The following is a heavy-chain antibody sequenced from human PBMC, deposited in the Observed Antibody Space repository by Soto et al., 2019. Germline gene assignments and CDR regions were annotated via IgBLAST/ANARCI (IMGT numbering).Heavy chain of an antibody. J-gene: IGHJ4*02. CDR1: GGSISSYY. D-gene: IGHD6-19*01. Sequence: ASETLSLTCTVSGGSISSYYWSWIRQPPGKGLEWIGYIYYSGSTNYNPSLKSRVTISVDTSKNQFSLKLSSVTAADTAVYYCARGIAVLFDYWGQGTLVTVSS. CDR3: ARGIAVLFDY. V-gene: IGHV4-59*08. CDR2: IYYSGST.